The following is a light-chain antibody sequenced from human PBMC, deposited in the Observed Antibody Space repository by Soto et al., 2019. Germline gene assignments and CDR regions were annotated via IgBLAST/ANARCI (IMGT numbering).Light chain of an antibody. CDR2: DAS. Sequence: EIVLTQSPGTLSLSPGERATLSCRASQSVNNNYLGWYQQKPGQAPRLLIYDASNRATGIPARFSDSGSGTDFTLTISSLEPEDFAVYYCQQRSNWPLTFGQGTRLEIK. CDR1: QSVNNNY. CDR3: QQRSNWPLT. J-gene: IGKJ5*01. V-gene: IGKV3D-20*02.